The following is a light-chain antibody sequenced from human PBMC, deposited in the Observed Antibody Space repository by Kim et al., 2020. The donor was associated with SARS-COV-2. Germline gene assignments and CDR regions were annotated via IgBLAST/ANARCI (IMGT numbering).Light chain of an antibody. J-gene: IGLJ1*01. Sequence: GQSVTSSCTGTSSDVGGYNYVSWYQQHPGKAPKLMIYDVNKWPSGVPDRFSGSKSGNTASLTISGLQAEDEADYYCCSFTGSFTYVFGTGTKVTVL. V-gene: IGLV2-11*01. CDR3: CSFTGSFTYV. CDR1: SSDVGGYNY. CDR2: DVN.